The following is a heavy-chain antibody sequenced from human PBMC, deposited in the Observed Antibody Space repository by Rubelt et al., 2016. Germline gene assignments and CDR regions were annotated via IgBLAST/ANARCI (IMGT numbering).Heavy chain of an antibody. J-gene: IGHJ4*02. Sequence: GRQAPGKGLEWVANIKQDGSEKYYVDSVKGRFTISRDNAKNSLYLQMNSLRAEDTAVYYCARDTAMVNFDYWGQGTLVTVSS. CDR2: IKQDGSEK. V-gene: IGHV3-7*04. CDR3: ARDTAMVNFDY. D-gene: IGHD5-18*01.